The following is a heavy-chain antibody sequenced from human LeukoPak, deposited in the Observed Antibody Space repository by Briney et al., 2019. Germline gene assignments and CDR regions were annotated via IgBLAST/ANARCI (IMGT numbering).Heavy chain of an antibody. J-gene: IGHJ4*02. CDR1: GGSISSYY. V-gene: IGHV4-59*01. CDR2: IYYSGST. Sequence: SETLSLTCTVSGGSISSYYWSWIRQPPGKGLEWIGYIYYSGSTYYNPSLRSRVTISVDTSKNQFSLKLSSVTAADTAVYYCASAVDTAMVPRFDYWGQGTLVTVSS. D-gene: IGHD5-18*01. CDR3: ASAVDTAMVPRFDY.